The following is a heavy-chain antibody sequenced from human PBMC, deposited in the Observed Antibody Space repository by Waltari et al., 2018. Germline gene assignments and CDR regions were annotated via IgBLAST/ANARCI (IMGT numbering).Heavy chain of an antibody. J-gene: IGHJ4*02. CDR3: ARSPPSYSSSWYFFEH. CDR1: GYTFTGHY. CDR2: INTNLCGT. Sequence: QVQLVQPGAEVTRPGASVKVSCKASGYTFTGHYIHWIRQAPGQGLEWMGWINTNLCGTKFAQKFQGRITLSRDTSITTAYMELRRLTFDNTAVYYCARSPPSYSSSWYFFEHWGQGTLVTVSS. V-gene: IGHV1-2*02. D-gene: IGHD6-13*01.